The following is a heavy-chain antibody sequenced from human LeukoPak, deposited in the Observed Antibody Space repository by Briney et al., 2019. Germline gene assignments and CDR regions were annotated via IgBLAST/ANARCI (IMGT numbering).Heavy chain of an antibody. CDR1: GFTFSSYA. CDR2: ISGSGGST. Sequence: GGSLRLSCAASGFTFSSYAMSWVRQAPGKGLEWVSAISGSGGSTYYADSVKGRFTISRDNSKNTLYLQMSSLRADDTGVYYCARKGELERRRSWDYWGQGTLVTVSS. CDR3: ARKGELERRRSWDY. D-gene: IGHD1-1*01. J-gene: IGHJ4*02. V-gene: IGHV3-23*01.